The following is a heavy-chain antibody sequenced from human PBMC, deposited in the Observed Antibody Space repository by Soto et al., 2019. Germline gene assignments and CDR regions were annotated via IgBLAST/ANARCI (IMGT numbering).Heavy chain of an antibody. CDR3: ARVGDIVVVPAAMGEYFDY. CDR2: INHSGST. Sequence: SETLSLTCAFYGGSFSGYYWSWIRQPPGKGLEWIGEINHSGSTNYNPSLKSRVTISVDTSKNQFSLKLSSVTAADTAVYYCARVGDIVVVPAAMGEYFDYWGQGTMVTVS. D-gene: IGHD2-2*01. V-gene: IGHV4-34*01. CDR1: GGSFSGYY. J-gene: IGHJ4*02.